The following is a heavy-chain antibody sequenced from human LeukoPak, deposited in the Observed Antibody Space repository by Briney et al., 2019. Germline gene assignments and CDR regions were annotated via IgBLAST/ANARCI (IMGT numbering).Heavy chain of an antibody. V-gene: IGHV1-24*01. J-gene: IGHJ4*02. Sequence: ASVKVSCKVSGYTLTELSMHWVRQAPGKGLGWMGGFDPEDGETIYAQKFQGRVTMTEDTSTDTAYMELSSLRSEDTAVYYCATGYTVVTPRFDYWGQGTLVTVSS. CDR1: GYTLTELS. D-gene: IGHD4-23*01. CDR2: FDPEDGET. CDR3: ATGYTVVTPRFDY.